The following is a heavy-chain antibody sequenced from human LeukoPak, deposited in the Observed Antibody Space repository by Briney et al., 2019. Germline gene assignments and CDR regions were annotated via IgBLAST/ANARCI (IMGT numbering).Heavy chain of an antibody. V-gene: IGHV5-51*01. D-gene: IGHD6-19*01. CDR3: ARSASGWGLDY. J-gene: IGHJ4*02. CDR1: GYSFTTYW. Sequence: GESLRISCKGSGYSFTTYWIGWVRQMSGKGLEWMGIIYPGDSDTRYSPSFQGQVTISADKSISTAYLQWSSLKASDSAMYYCARSASGWGLDYWGQGALVTVSS. CDR2: IYPGDSDT.